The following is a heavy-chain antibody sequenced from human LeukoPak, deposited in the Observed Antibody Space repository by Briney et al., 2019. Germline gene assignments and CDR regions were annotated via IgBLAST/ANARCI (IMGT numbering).Heavy chain of an antibody. Sequence: PSETLSLTCTVSGGSISSYYWSWIRQPAGKGLEWIGRIYTSGSTNYNPSLKSRVTMSVDTSKNQFSLKLSSVTAADTAVYYCARGVVVRGVTKRDYYYYYMDVWGKGTTVTISS. V-gene: IGHV4-4*07. CDR1: GGSISSYY. D-gene: IGHD3-10*01. CDR2: IYTSGST. CDR3: ARGVVVRGVTKRDYYYYYMDV. J-gene: IGHJ6*03.